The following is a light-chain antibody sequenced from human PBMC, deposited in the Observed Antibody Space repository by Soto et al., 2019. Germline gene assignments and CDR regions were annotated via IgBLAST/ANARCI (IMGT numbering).Light chain of an antibody. CDR2: GVS. Sequence: QSVLTQPASLSGSPGQSITISCTGTSSDVGGYNYVSWYQQHPGKAPRLMIYGVSNRPFGVSSRFSGSKSGNTASLTISGLQAEDEADYYCSSYTSSSTLVVFGGGTKLTVL. CDR3: SSYTSSSTLVV. V-gene: IGLV2-14*03. J-gene: IGLJ2*01. CDR1: SSDVGGYNY.